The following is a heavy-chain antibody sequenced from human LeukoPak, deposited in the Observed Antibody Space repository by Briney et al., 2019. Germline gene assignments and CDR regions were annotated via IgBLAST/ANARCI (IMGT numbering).Heavy chain of an antibody. CDR3: AKDGRTAGYSSGWYTHYYGMDV. CDR2: ISYDGSNK. Sequence: GGSLRLSCAASGFTFSSYGMHWVRQAPGKGLEWVAVISYDGSNKYYADSVKGRFTISRDNSKNTLYLQMNSLRAEDTAVYYCAKDGRTAGYSSGWYTHYYGMDVWGQGTTVTVSS. CDR1: GFTFSSYG. J-gene: IGHJ6*02. V-gene: IGHV3-30*18. D-gene: IGHD6-19*01.